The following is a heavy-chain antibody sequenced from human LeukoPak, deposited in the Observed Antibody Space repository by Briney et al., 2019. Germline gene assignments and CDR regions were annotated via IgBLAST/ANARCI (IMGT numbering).Heavy chain of an antibody. CDR1: GDSITSYC. CDR2: VCTRGST. J-gene: IGHJ6*02. CDR3: ARGTFQILSGYWYYYGMDV. Sequence: SETLSLTRTVSGDSITSYCWSWIRQPAGKGLEWIGRVCTRGSTYYNPPLKSRVAMSLDTSKTQFSLKLNSVTAADTAVYYCARGTFQILSGYWYYYGMDVWGRGTTVTVS. D-gene: IGHD3-9*01. V-gene: IGHV4-4*07.